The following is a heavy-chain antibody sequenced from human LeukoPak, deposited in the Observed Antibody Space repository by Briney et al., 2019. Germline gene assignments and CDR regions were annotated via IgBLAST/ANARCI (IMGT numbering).Heavy chain of an antibody. J-gene: IGHJ5*02. D-gene: IGHD4-11*01. CDR2: IKSKTDGGTT. V-gene: IGHV3-15*01. CDR1: GFTFSNAW. Sequence: PGGSLRLSCAASGFTFSNAWMSWVRQAPGKGLEWVGRIKSKTDGGTTDYAAPVKGRFTISRDDSKNTLYLQMNSLRAEDTAVYYCAKDYSNYDWFDPWGQGTLVTVSS. CDR3: AKDYSNYDWFDP.